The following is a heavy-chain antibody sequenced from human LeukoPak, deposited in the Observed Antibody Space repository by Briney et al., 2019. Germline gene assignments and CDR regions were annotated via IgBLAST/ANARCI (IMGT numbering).Heavy chain of an antibody. Sequence: PGGSLRLSCAASGFTFSSYWMSWVRQAPGKGLEWVANIKQDGSEKYYVDSVKGRFTISRDNAKNSLYLQMNSLRAKDTAVYYCARDLSGSYTSFDYWGPGTLVTVSS. D-gene: IGHD1-26*01. J-gene: IGHJ4*02. CDR1: GFTFSSYW. V-gene: IGHV3-7*01. CDR3: ARDLSGSYTSFDY. CDR2: IKQDGSEK.